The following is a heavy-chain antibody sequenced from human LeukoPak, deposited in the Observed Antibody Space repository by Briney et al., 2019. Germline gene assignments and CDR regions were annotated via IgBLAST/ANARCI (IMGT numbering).Heavy chain of an antibody. J-gene: IGHJ4*02. V-gene: IGHV1-18*04. CDR2: ISAYNGNT. CDR3: ARVYYGSGSYYNHLDY. CDR1: GYTFTSYG. Sequence: ASVKVSCKASGYTFTSYGISWVRQAPGQGLEWMGWISAYNGNTNYAQKLQGRVTMTTDTSTSTAYMELRSLRSDDTAVYYCARVYYGSGSYYNHLDYWGQGTLVTVSS. D-gene: IGHD3-10*01.